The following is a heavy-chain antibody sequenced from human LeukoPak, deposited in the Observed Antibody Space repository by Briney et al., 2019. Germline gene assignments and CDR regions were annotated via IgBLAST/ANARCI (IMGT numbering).Heavy chain of an antibody. D-gene: IGHD4-17*01. CDR3: ARDYGEQDYFDY. J-gene: IGHJ4*02. CDR2: IYYSGST. CDR1: GGSISCGDYY. V-gene: IGHV4-30-4*08. Sequence: SETLSLTCTVSGGSISCGDYYWSWLRQPPGKGLEWIGYIYYSGSTYYNPSLKSRFTISVDTSKNQFSLKLSSVTAADTAVYYCARDYGEQDYFDYWGQGTLVTVSS.